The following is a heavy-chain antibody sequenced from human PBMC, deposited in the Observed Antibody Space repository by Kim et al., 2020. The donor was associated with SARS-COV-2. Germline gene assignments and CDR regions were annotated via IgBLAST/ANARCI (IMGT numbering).Heavy chain of an antibody. CDR1: GGSISSSSYY. CDR3: ARHLHSYVAVTVISLYGMDV. D-gene: IGHD6-19*01. V-gene: IGHV4-39*01. J-gene: IGHJ6*02. CDR2: IYYSGST. Sequence: SETLSLTCTVSGGSISSSSYYWGWIRQPPGKGLEWIGTIYYSGSTYYNPSLKSRVTISVDTSKNQFSLKLSYVTAADTAVYYCARHLHSYVAVTVISLYGMDVWGQGTTVTVSS.